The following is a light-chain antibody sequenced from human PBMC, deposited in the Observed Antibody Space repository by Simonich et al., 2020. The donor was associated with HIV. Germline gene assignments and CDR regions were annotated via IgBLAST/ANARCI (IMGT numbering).Light chain of an antibody. J-gene: IGKJ4*01. CDR1: QDISDE. CDR2: AAS. CDR3: LQDYTYPLT. V-gene: IGKV1-6*01. Sequence: AIQMTQSPSSLSASVGDRVTITCRASQDISDELGWYQQKPGKTPKLLVYAASSLQTGVPSRFSGSGSGTDFTLTISSLQPEDFATYYCLQDYTYPLTFGGGTKVEI.